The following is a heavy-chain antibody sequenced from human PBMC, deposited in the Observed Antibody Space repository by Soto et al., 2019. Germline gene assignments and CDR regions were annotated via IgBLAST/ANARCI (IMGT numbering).Heavy chain of an antibody. CDR1: GFTFSSYA. J-gene: IGHJ4*02. CDR2: ISGSGGST. CDR3: ATIAVAGTLRVSHFDY. V-gene: IGHV3-23*01. D-gene: IGHD6-19*01. Sequence: PGGSLRLSCAASGFTFSSYAMSWVRQAPGKGLEWVSAISGSGGSTYYADSVKGRFTISRDNSKNTLYLQMNSLRAEDTAVYYCATIAVAGTLRVSHFDYWGQGTLVTVSS.